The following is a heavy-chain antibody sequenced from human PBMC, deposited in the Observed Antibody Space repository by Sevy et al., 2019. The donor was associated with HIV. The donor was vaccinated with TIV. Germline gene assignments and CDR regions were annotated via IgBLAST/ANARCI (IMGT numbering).Heavy chain of an antibody. V-gene: IGHV3-33*01. J-gene: IGHJ4*02. CDR1: GFTFANYA. CDR2: IWSDGSND. D-gene: IGHD1-26*01. CDR3: VREGGCDEGPFDY. Sequence: GGSLRLSCAASGFTFANYAMHWVRQAPGKGLEWVTVIWSDGSNDVYTDSVKGRIIISRDNFRNTMYLQMNNLRVEDTAVYYCVREGGCDEGPFDYWGQGALVTVSS.